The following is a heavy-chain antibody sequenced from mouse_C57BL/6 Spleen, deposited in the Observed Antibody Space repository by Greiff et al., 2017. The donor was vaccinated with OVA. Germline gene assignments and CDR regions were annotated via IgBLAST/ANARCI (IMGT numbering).Heavy chain of an antibody. CDR1: GYTFTSYW. V-gene: IGHV1-55*01. CDR2: IYPGSGST. D-gene: IGHD1-1*01. Sequence: QVQLQQPGAELVKPGASVKMSCKASGYTFTSYWITWVKQRPGQGLEWIGDIYPGSGSTNYNEKFKSKATLTVDTSSSTAYMQLSSLTSEDSAVYYCARSPYYYGSSGDYWGLGTSVTVSS. J-gene: IGHJ4*01. CDR3: ARSPYYYGSSGDY.